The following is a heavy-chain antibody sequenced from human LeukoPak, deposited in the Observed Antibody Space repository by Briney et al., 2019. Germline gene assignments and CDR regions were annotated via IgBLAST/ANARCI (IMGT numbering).Heavy chain of an antibody. Sequence: SVRVSCKASGGTFSSYAISWVRQAPGQGLEWMGRIIPIFGTANYAQKFQGRVTITTDESTSTAYMELSSLRSEDTAVYYCAREYYYDSSGYHDAFDIWGQGTMVTVSS. CDR3: AREYYYDSSGYHDAFDI. CDR2: IIPIFGTA. J-gene: IGHJ3*02. V-gene: IGHV1-69*05. D-gene: IGHD3-22*01. CDR1: GGTFSSYA.